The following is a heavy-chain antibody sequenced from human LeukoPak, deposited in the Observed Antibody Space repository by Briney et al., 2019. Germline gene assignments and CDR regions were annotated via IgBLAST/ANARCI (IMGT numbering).Heavy chain of an antibody. CDR2: IWYDGSNK. J-gene: IGHJ4*02. CDR3: AKGSVTTFGAADY. D-gene: IGHD4-17*01. V-gene: IGHV3-33*06. CDR1: GFTFSSYG. Sequence: GGSLRLSCAASGFTFSSYGMHWVRQAPGKGLEWVAVIWYDGSNKYYADSVKGRFTISRDNSKNTLYLQMNSLRAEDTAVCYCAKGSVTTFGAADYWGQGTLVTVSS.